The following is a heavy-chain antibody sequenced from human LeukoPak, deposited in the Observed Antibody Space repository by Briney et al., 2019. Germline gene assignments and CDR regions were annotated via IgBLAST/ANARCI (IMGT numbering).Heavy chain of an antibody. J-gene: IGHJ3*02. D-gene: IGHD3-16*01. V-gene: IGHV3-74*01. Sequence: PGGSLRLSCAASGFTFSIYWMHWVRQAPGKGPLWVSRIKNDGSTTAYADSVKGRFTVSRDNAKNTLYLQMSSLRVEDTAVYYCARGESGEYSYSYGEDVFDIWGQGTVVTVSS. CDR3: ARGESGEYSYSYGEDVFDI. CDR2: IKNDGSTT. CDR1: GFTFSIYW.